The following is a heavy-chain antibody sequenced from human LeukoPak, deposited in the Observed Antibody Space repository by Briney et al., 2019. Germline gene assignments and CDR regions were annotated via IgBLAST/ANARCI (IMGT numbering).Heavy chain of an antibody. CDR2: ISSEGKTT. CDR1: GFFLSPYP. Sequence: PGGPLRPPCSAFGFFLSPYPMTWARQPQGKGLEYVSSISSEGKTTYYADSVKGRFTISRDNSKNTLYLQMSSLRPEDTAVYYCVKDRWVDHWGQGTLVTVSS. J-gene: IGHJ4*02. V-gene: IGHV3-64D*06. CDR3: VKDRWVDH. D-gene: IGHD6-13*01.